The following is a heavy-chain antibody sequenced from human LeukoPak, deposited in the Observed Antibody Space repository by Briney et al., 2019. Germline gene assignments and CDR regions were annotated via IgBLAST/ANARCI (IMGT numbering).Heavy chain of an antibody. D-gene: IGHD5-12*01. CDR3: TRDSGLTGYDLLDY. CDR1: GFPFSTYW. Sequence: GGSLRLSCAASGFPFSTYWITWVRQAPGKGLEWVANIKNDGSEKYYVDSVKGRFTISRDNAENSLFLQMNNLRVEDTAIYYCTRDSGLTGYDLLDYWGQGTLVTVSS. J-gene: IGHJ4*02. V-gene: IGHV3-7*01. CDR2: IKNDGSEK.